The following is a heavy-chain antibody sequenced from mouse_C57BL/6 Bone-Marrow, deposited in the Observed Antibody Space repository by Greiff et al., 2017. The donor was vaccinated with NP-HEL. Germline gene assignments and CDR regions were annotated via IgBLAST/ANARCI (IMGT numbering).Heavy chain of an antibody. Sequence: EVMLVESEGGLVQPGSSMKLSCTASGFTFSDYYMAWVRQVPEKGLEWVANINYDGSSTYYLDSLKSRFIISRDNAKNILYLQMSSLKSEDTATYYCARDYDYYFDYWGQGTTLTVSS. J-gene: IGHJ2*01. CDR2: INYDGSST. V-gene: IGHV5-16*01. CDR1: GFTFSDYY. D-gene: IGHD2-4*01. CDR3: ARDYDYYFDY.